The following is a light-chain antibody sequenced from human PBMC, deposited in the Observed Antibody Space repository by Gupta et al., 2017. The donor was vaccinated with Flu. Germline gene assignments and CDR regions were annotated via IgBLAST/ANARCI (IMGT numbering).Light chain of an antibody. CDR3: RQGTHWPWT. CDR2: MVS. J-gene: IGKJ1*01. Sequence: DVVMTQSPLSLPVTLGQPASISCRSSQSLVYSDGNIYLSWFQQRPGQSPRRLIYMVSRRDSGVPDRFSGSDSGTDFTLKISRVEAEDVGVYYCRQGTHWPWTFGQGTKVEVK. V-gene: IGKV2-30*01. CDR1: QSLVYSDGNIY.